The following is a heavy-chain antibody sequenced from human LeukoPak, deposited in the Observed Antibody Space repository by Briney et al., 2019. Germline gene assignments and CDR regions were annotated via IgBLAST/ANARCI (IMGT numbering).Heavy chain of an antibody. CDR1: GFTFSSYS. D-gene: IGHD2-2*01. Sequence: GGSLRLSCAASGFTFSSYSMNWVRQAPGKGLEWVSSISSSSSYIYYADSVKGRFTISRDNAKNSLYLQMNSLRAEDTAVYYCAKERGGYQLLSWFDPWGQGTLVTVSS. CDR3: AKERGGYQLLSWFDP. V-gene: IGHV3-21*04. J-gene: IGHJ5*02. CDR2: ISSSSSYI.